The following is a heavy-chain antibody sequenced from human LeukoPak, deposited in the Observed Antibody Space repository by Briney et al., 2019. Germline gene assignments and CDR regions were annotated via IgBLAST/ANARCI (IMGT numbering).Heavy chain of an antibody. CDR1: GGSFSGYY. CDR2: INHSGST. Sequence: SETLSLTCAVYGGSFSGYYWSWIRQPPGKGLEWIGEINHSGSTNYNPSLKSRVTISVDTSKNQFSLKLSSVTAADTAVYYCARTYCSGGSCYYDAFDIWGQGTMVTVSS. CDR3: ARTYCSGGSCYYDAFDI. J-gene: IGHJ3*02. V-gene: IGHV4-34*01. D-gene: IGHD2-15*01.